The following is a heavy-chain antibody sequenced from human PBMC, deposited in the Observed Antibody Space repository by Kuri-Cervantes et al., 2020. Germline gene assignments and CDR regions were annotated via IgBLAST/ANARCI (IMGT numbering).Heavy chain of an antibody. CDR3: ARGSSSWYGVYFDY. CDR2: ISDSGVTT. V-gene: IGHV3-23*01. D-gene: IGHD6-13*01. CDR1: RFTFSNYA. J-gene: IGHJ4*02. Sequence: GESLKISCAASRFTFSNYAMFWVRQAPGKGLEWVSAISDSGVTTYYADSVKGRFTISRDNAKNSLYLQMNSLRAEDTAVYYCARGSSSWYGVYFDYWGQGTLVTVSS.